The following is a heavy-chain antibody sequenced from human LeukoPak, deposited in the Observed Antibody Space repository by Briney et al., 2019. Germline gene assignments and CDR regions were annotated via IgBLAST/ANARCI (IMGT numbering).Heavy chain of an antibody. CDR2: INPNSGGT. D-gene: IGHD6-25*01. CDR1: GYTFTGYY. CDR3: ARAPLIGSVLIDY. V-gene: IGHV1-2*02. J-gene: IGHJ4*02. Sequence: GASVKVSCKASGYTFTGYYMHWVRPAPGQGLEWMGWINPNSGGTNYAQKYQGRVTMTRDTSISTAYMELSRLRSDDTAVYYCARAPLIGSVLIDYWGQGTLVTVSS.